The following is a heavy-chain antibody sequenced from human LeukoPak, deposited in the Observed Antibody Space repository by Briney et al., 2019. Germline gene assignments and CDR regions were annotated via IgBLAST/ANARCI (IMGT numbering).Heavy chain of an antibody. CDR2: IYHSGST. D-gene: IGHD3-10*01. CDR1: GGSISSGGYY. CDR3: ANGPGGEYYFDY. V-gene: IGHV4-30-2*01. J-gene: IGHJ4*02. Sequence: SETLSLTCTVSGGSISSGGYYWSWIRQPPGKGLEWIGYIYHSGSTYYNPSLKSRVTISVDRSKNQFSLKLSSVTAADTAVYYCANGPGGEYYFDYWGREPWSPSPQ.